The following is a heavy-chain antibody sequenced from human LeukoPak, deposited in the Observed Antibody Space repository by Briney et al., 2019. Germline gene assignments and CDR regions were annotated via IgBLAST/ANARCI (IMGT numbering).Heavy chain of an antibody. Sequence: SKTLSLTCTVSGGSVSSGSYYWSWIRQPPGKGLEWIGYIYYSGSTNYNPSLKSRVTISVDTSKNQFPLKLSSVTAADTAVYYCARGGSYYDFWSGYYKYFDYWGQGTLVTVSS. J-gene: IGHJ4*02. CDR1: GGSVSSGSYY. D-gene: IGHD3-3*01. CDR2: IYYSGST. V-gene: IGHV4-61*01. CDR3: ARGGSYYDFWSGYYKYFDY.